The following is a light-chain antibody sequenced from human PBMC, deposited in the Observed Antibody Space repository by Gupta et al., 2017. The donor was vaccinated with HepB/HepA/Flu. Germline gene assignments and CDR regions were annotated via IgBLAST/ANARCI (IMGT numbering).Light chain of an antibody. CDR1: SSNIGSNI. J-gene: IGLJ1*01. CDR3: AAWDDSPNAYV. V-gene: IGLV1-44*01. Sequence: SVQTPPSSASATPRPWVTISCSGSSSNIGSNIVGWYQELPGTAPKLLIYDNDQRPSGVPDRFSGSKSGTSAALAIRGLQAEDDADYYCAAWDDSPNAYVFGTGTKVTVL. CDR2: DND.